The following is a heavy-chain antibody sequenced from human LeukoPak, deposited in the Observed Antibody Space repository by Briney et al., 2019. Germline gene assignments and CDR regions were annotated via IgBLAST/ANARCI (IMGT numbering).Heavy chain of an antibody. CDR2: TYYSGST. CDR3: ARGRGSGWSSERPFDY. J-gene: IGHJ4*02. CDR1: GGSISSNSYY. V-gene: IGHV4-61*01. Sequence: KPSETLSLTCTVSGGSISSNSYYWSWIRQPPGKGLEWIGYTYYSGSTNYNPSLKSRVTISVDTSKNQFSLKLSSVTAADTAVYYCARGRGSGWSSERPFDYWGQGTLVTVSS. D-gene: IGHD6-19*01.